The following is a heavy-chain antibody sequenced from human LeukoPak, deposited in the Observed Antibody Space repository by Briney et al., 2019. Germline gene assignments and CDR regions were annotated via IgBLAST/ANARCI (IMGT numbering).Heavy chain of an antibody. CDR3: TTVRGIAAAGS. V-gene: IGHV3-15*01. Sequence: KSGGSLRLSCAASGFIFSNAWMTWVRQAPGKGLEWIGRIKSKYDGGATDYAAPLKGRFTISRDDSQNTLYLQMDSLKTEDTAVYYCTTVRGIAAAGSWGQGTLVTVSS. J-gene: IGHJ5*02. D-gene: IGHD6-13*01. CDR1: GFIFSNAW. CDR2: IKSKYDGGAT.